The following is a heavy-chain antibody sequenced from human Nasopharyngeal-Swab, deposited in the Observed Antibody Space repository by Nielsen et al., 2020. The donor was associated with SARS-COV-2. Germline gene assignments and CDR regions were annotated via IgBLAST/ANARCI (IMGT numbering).Heavy chain of an antibody. Sequence: GGSLRLSCAASGFTFSSYWMHWVRQAPGKGLVWVSRINSDGSSTSYADSVKGRFTISRDNAKNTLYLQMSSLRAEDTAVYYCARDLLGFGEWSVGGWFDPWGQGTLVTVSS. CDR2: INSDGSST. J-gene: IGHJ5*02. D-gene: IGHD3-10*01. V-gene: IGHV3-74*01. CDR1: GFTFSSYW. CDR3: ARDLLGFGEWSVGGWFDP.